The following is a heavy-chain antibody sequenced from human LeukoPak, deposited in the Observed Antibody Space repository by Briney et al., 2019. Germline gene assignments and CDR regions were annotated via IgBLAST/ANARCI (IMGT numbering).Heavy chain of an antibody. CDR3: AKINNDDDY. J-gene: IGHJ4*02. Sequence: GRSLRFSCAASGFTFTTFGIHWVRQAPGKGLEWVAAISPDGKIEYYTDSVKGRFTVSRDNSKNMIYLQMNSLRGEDSAVYFCAKINNDDDYWGQGALVTASS. D-gene: IGHD1/OR15-1a*01. V-gene: IGHV3-30*18. CDR2: ISPDGKIE. CDR1: GFTFTTFG.